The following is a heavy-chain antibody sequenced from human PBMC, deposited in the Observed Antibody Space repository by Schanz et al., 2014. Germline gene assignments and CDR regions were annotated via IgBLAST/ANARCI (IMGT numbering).Heavy chain of an antibody. D-gene: IGHD6-19*01. CDR2: IIPILGIT. CDR1: GGTFSSYT. J-gene: IGHJ3*02. CDR3: ARGLGDERWLDLNEAFDI. V-gene: IGHV1-69*02. Sequence: QVQLVQSGAEVMKPGSSVKVSCKASGGTFSSYTINWVRQAPGQGLEWMGRIIPILGITNVAQTFQDRVTITADKSTSTAYMELSSLRSEDTAVYYCARGLGDERWLDLNEAFDIWGQGTIDTVSS.